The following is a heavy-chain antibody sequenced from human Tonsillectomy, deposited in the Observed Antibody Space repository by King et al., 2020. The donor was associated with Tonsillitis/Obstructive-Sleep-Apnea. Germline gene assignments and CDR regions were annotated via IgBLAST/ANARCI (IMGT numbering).Heavy chain of an antibody. V-gene: IGHV3-33*01. J-gene: IGHJ6*03. CDR1: GFTFRNYG. Sequence: VQLVESGGGVVQPGRSLRLSCAASGFTFRNYGMHWVRQAPGKGLEWVAVIWSVGSNKFYADSVKGRFTISRANSKNTLYLQMNSLRAEDTAVYYCARDSDYQPHYLNVWGKGTTVTVSS. D-gene: IGHD2-2*01. CDR3: ARDSDYQPHYLNV. CDR2: IWSVGSNK.